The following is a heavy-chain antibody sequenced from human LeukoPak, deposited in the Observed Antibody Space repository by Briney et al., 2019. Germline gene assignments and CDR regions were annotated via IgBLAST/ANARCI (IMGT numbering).Heavy chain of an antibody. V-gene: IGHV4-59*01. D-gene: IGHD3-22*01. CDR2: IYYSGST. CDR1: GGSISSYY. Sequence: SETLSLTCTVSGGSISSYYWSWIRQPPGKGLEWIGYIYYSGSTNYNPSLKSRVTISVDTSKNQFSLKLSSVTAADRAVYYCARDSSGWHGGFDYWGQGTLVTVSS. J-gene: IGHJ4*02. CDR3: ARDSSGWHGGFDY.